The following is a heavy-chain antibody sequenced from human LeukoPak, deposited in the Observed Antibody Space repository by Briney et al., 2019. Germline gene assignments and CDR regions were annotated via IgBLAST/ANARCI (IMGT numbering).Heavy chain of an antibody. V-gene: IGHV5-51*01. J-gene: IGHJ4*02. D-gene: IGHD3-22*01. CDR2: IYPGDSDI. CDR1: GYSFTSYW. CDR3: ARSRKGYYYDSSGYYYEDY. Sequence: GESLKISCKGSGYSFTSYWIGWVRQMPGKGLEWIGIIYPGDSDIRYSPSFQGQVTISADKSISTAYLQWSSLKASDTAMYYCARSRKGYYYDSSGYYYEDYWGQGTLVTVSS.